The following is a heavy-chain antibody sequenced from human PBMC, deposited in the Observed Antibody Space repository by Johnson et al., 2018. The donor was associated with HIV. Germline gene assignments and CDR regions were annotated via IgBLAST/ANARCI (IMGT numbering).Heavy chain of an antibody. CDR2: ISWNSGSI. V-gene: IGHV3-9*01. Sequence: VQLVESGGGLVQPGRSLRLSCAASGFTFDDYAMHWVRQAPGKGLEWVSGISWNSGSIDYADSVKARFTISRDNAKNSLYLQMNSLRAEDTAVYYCARALTTDAFDIWGQGTMVTVSS. CDR1: GFTFDDYA. J-gene: IGHJ3*02. D-gene: IGHD4-17*01. CDR3: ARALTTDAFDI.